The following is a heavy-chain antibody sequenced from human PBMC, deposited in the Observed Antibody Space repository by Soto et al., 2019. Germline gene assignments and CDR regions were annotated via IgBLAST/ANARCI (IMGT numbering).Heavy chain of an antibody. V-gene: IGHV4-59*01. CDR3: ARADRTYYDFWSGSRSYYYYGMDV. J-gene: IGHJ6*02. CDR1: GSSLCSYY. CDR2: IYYSGST. D-gene: IGHD3-3*01. Sequence: PSETPYLTCAVHGSSLCSYYCIWIGQPPGAGLEWIGYIYYSGSTNYNPSLKSRVTISVDTSKNQFSLKLSSVTAADTAVYYCARADRTYYDFWSGSRSYYYYGMDVWGQGT.